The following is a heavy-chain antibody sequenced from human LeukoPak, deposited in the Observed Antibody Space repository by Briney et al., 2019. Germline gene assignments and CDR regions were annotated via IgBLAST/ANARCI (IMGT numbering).Heavy chain of an antibody. CDR2: ISYDGSNK. CDR3: AKEGYCSGGSCYGLDY. CDR1: GFTFSSYG. V-gene: IGHV3-30*18. D-gene: IGHD2-15*01. J-gene: IGHJ4*02. Sequence: GGSLRLSCAASGFTFSSYGMHWVRPAPGKGLEWVAVISYDGSNKYYADSVKGRFTISRDNSKNTLYLQMNSLRAEDTAVYYCAKEGYCSGGSCYGLDYWGQGALVTVSS.